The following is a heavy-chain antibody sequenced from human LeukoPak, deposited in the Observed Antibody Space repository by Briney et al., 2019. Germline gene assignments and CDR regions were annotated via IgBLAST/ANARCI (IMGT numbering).Heavy chain of an antibody. CDR1: GGSISSGDYY. D-gene: IGHD2-15*01. V-gene: IGHV4-30-4*08. CDR3: ARVNPGMAAIDY. J-gene: IGHJ4*02. CDR2: IYYSGST. Sequence: ASETLSLTCTVSGGSISSGDYYWSWIRQPPGKGLEWIGYIYYSGSTYYNPSLKSRVTISVDTSKNQFSLKLSSVTAPDTAVYYCARVNPGMAAIDYWGQGTLVTVSS.